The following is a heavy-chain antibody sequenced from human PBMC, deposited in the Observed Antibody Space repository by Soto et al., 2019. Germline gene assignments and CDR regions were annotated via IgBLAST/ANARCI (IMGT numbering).Heavy chain of an antibody. V-gene: IGHV3-21*01. CDR1: GFTFSTYS. CDR3: ARDPSDCSSTSCWGYYDLDV. CDR2: ISSSGTYI. J-gene: IGHJ6*02. D-gene: IGHD2-2*01. Sequence: EVQLVESGGGLVKPGGSLRLSCAASGFTFSTYSMNWVRQAPGKGLEWVSSISSSGTYIHYADSLKGRFTISRDKAKNSLYLQMISLRDEDTAVYYCARDPSDCSSTSCWGYYDLDVWGQGTTVTVSS.